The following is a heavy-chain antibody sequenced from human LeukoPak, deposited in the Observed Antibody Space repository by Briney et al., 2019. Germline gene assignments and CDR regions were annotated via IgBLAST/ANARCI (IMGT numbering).Heavy chain of an antibody. D-gene: IGHD2-2*02. CDR3: ASIPPTTYSTSTNCYTLHFDY. J-gene: IGHJ4*02. CDR1: GYGFTSYW. CDR2: IYPGESDT. V-gene: IGHV5-51*01. Sequence: GESVKISCKGSGYGFTSYWIGWVRQMRGKGREWRGCIYPGESDTRYSPSFQGQVTISADKSISTAYLQWSSLKASDTAMYYRASIPPTTYSTSTNCYTLHFDYWGQGTLVTVSS.